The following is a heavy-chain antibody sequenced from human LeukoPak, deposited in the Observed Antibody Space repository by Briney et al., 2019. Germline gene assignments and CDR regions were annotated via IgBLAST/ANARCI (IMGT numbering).Heavy chain of an antibody. Sequence: GGSLRLSCAASGFTFSSYGMHWVRQAPGKGLEWVAVISYDGSNKYYADSVKGRFTISRDNAKNSLYLQMNSLRAEDTAVYYCARESPGIAVAGQAFDIWGQGTMVTVSS. J-gene: IGHJ3*02. D-gene: IGHD6-19*01. CDR1: GFTFSSYG. V-gene: IGHV3-30*03. CDR2: ISYDGSNK. CDR3: ARESPGIAVAGQAFDI.